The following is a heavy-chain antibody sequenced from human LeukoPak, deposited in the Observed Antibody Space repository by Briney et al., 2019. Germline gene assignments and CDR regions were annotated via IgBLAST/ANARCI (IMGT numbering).Heavy chain of an antibody. D-gene: IGHD6-19*01. J-gene: IGHJ4*02. CDR2: IKGSSDTI. CDR1: GFIFNNYG. Sequence: GGSLRLSCTASGFIFNNYGMNWVRQAPGKGLEWISYIKGSSDTIHYADSVKGRFTISRDNAKNTLSLQMTSLRAEDTAIYYCARGTSGWPGVDYWGQGTLVIVSS. V-gene: IGHV3-48*01. CDR3: ARGTSGWPGVDY.